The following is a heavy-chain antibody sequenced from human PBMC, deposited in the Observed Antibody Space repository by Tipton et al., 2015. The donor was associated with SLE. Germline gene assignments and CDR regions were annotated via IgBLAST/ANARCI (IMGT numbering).Heavy chain of an antibody. J-gene: IGHJ3*02. Sequence: LRLSCAVYGGSFSGYYWSWIRQPPGKGLEWIGEINHSGSTNYNPSLKGRVTISVDTSKNQFSLKLSSVTAADTAVYYCARGFTMIVVASDAFDIWGQGTMVAVSS. CDR2: INHSGST. CDR3: ARGFTMIVVASDAFDI. D-gene: IGHD3-22*01. V-gene: IGHV4-34*01. CDR1: GGSFSGYY.